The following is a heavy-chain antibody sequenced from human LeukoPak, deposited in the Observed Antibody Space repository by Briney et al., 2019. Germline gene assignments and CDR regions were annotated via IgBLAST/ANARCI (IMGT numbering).Heavy chain of an antibody. Sequence: GGSLRLSCAASGFTFSSYWMSWVRQAPGKGLEWLVNINQYGSESYSVDSVKGRFTISRDNTKNSLYLQMNSPRAEDAAVYYCATYDFWSGYGLGNWGQGTLVTVSS. CDR1: GFTFSSYW. V-gene: IGHV3-7*01. D-gene: IGHD3-3*01. J-gene: IGHJ4*02. CDR2: INQYGSES. CDR3: ATYDFWSGYGLGN.